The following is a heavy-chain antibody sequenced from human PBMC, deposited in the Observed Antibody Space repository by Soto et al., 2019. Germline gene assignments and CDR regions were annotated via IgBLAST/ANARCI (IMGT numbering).Heavy chain of an antibody. D-gene: IGHD7-27*01. V-gene: IGHV3-7*01. Sequence: ELQLVQSGGGLAQPGGSLRLSCIASGFSSSDYWMAWIRQVPGKGLELVAAINGDGSDRGYLESVEGRFTIPRDNANNSVFLHLNTLTAEDTAVYFCTRDPSWGAFDIWGQGTMVTVSS. CDR1: GFSSSDYW. CDR2: INGDGSDR. J-gene: IGHJ3*02. CDR3: TRDPSWGAFDI.